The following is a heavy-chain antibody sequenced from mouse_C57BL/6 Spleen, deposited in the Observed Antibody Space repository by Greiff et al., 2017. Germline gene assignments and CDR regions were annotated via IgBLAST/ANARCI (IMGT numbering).Heavy chain of an antibody. Sequence: EVKLQESGPGLVKPSPSLSLTCSVTGYSITSGYYWNWIRQFPGNKLEWMGYISYDGSNNYNPSLKNRISITRDTSKNQFFLKLNSVTTEDTATYYCATTVVNWYFEVWGTGTTVTVSS. J-gene: IGHJ1*03. CDR1: GYSITSGYY. V-gene: IGHV3-6*01. D-gene: IGHD1-1*01. CDR2: ISYDGSN. CDR3: ATTVVNWYFEV.